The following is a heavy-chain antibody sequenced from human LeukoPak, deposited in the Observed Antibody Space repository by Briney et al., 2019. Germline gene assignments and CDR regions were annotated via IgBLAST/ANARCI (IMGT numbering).Heavy chain of an antibody. CDR1: GYSFTSYW. CDR3: ARLPPYCGGDCPGDAFDI. J-gene: IGHJ3*02. Sequence: GEALQISSKGSGYSFTSYWIGWVRRMPEKGLEGMGIIYPGDSDTRYSPSFQGQVTISTDKSISTAYLQWSSLKVSDTAMYYCARLPPYCGGDCPGDAFDIWGQGTMVTVSS. V-gene: IGHV5-51*01. D-gene: IGHD2-21*02. CDR2: IYPGDSDT.